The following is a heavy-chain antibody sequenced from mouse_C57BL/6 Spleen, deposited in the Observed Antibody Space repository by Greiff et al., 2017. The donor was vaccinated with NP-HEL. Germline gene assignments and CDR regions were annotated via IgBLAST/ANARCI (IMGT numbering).Heavy chain of an antibody. CDR2: IRNKANGYTT. CDR3: ARYLLHLDY. J-gene: IGHJ2*01. D-gene: IGHD1-1*01. V-gene: IGHV7-3*01. CDR1: GFTFTDYY. Sequence: EVKLMESGGGLVQPGGSLSLSCAASGFTFTDYYMSWVRQPPGKALEWLGFIRNKANGYTTEYSASVKGRFTISRDNSQSILYLQMNALRAEDSATYYCARYLLHLDYWGQGTTLTVSS.